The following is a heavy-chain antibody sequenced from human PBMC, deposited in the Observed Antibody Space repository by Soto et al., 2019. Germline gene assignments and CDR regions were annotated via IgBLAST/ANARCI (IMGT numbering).Heavy chain of an antibody. D-gene: IGHD2-2*01. CDR3: AKDREHCCGTSCYSLFFDL. CDR2: ISGDGFGT. Sequence: GSLRLSCAASGFTFSSHAMSWVRQAPGKGLEWVSAISGDGFGTYYTDSVKGRFTISRDNSKNTLYLQMDSLRDEDTAVYFCAKDREHCCGTSCYSLFFDLWGQGTLVTV. J-gene: IGHJ4*02. V-gene: IGHV3-23*01. CDR1: GFTFSSHA.